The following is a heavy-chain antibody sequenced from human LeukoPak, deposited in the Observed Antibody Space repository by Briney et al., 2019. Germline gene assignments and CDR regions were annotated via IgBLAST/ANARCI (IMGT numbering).Heavy chain of an antibody. Sequence: SETLSLTCAVYGGSFSGYYWSWIRQPPGKGLEWIGEINHSGSTNYNPSLESRVTISVDTSKNQFSLKLSSVTAADTAVYYCARVNLGPYYYDSSGYYYYWGQGTLVTVSS. CDR3: ARVNLGPYYYDSSGYYYY. CDR2: INHSGST. D-gene: IGHD3-22*01. CDR1: GGSFSGYY. J-gene: IGHJ4*02. V-gene: IGHV4-34*01.